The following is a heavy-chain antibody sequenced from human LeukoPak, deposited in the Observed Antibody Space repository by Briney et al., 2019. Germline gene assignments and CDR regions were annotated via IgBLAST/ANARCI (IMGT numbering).Heavy chain of an antibody. V-gene: IGHV3-30*18. CDR1: GFTFSSYG. D-gene: IGHD6-13*01. J-gene: IGHJ6*02. Sequence: PGGSLRLSCAASGFTFSSYGMHWVRQAPGKGLEWVAVISYDGSNKYYADSVKGRFTISRDNSKNTLYLQMNSLRAEDTAVYYCAKDLEYSSSWYMGTDYYYYYGMDVWGQGTTVTVSS. CDR2: ISYDGSNK. CDR3: AKDLEYSSSWYMGTDYYYYYGMDV.